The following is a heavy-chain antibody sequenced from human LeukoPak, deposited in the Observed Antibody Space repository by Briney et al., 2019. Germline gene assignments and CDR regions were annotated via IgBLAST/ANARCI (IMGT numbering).Heavy chain of an antibody. Sequence: ASVKVSCKASGYTFTSYDINWVRQATGQGLEWMGWMNPNRGNTGYAQKFQGRVTMTRNTSISTAYMELSSLRSEDTAVYYCARGAPYYDFWSGRNWFDPWGQGTLVTVSS. CDR1: GYTFTSYD. V-gene: IGHV1-8*01. CDR3: ARGAPYYDFWSGRNWFDP. D-gene: IGHD3-3*01. CDR2: MNPNRGNT. J-gene: IGHJ5*02.